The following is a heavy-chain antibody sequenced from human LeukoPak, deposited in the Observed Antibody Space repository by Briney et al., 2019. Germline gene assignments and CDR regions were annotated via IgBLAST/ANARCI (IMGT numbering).Heavy chain of an antibody. CDR1: GFTFSDYY. CDR2: ISGTDNTI. CDR3: VRDVGAVRGEVYFDY. J-gene: IGHJ4*02. Sequence: GGSLRLSCVASGFTFSDYYMSWIRQAPGKGLEWISYISGTDNTIYYADSVKGRFTMSRDNAKNSLYLQMNSLRAEDTAMYFCVRDVGAVRGEVYFDYWGQGTLVTVSS. V-gene: IGHV3-11*04. D-gene: IGHD3-10*01.